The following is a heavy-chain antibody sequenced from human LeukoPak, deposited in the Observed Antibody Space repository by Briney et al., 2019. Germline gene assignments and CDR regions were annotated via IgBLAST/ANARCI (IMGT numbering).Heavy chain of an antibody. CDR2: IYWNDDK. CDR3: AHTDLWFGELYASFYFDY. J-gene: IGHJ4*02. CDR1: GFSLRTSGVG. Sequence: SGPTLVEPTQTLTLTCTFSGFSLRTSGVGVGWIRQPPGKALECLGFIYWNDDKRYSPSLKSRLTITKDTSKNQVVLTMTNMDPVDTATYYCAHTDLWFGELYASFYFDYWGQGALVTVSS. V-gene: IGHV2-5*01. D-gene: IGHD3-10*01.